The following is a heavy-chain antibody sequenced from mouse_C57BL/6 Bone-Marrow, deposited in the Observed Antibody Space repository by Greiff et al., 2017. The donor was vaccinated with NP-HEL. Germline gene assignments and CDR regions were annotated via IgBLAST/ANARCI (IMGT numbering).Heavy chain of an antibody. CDR1: GFTFSSYG. CDR3: ARHYYSNYFDC. CDR2: ISSGGSYT. J-gene: IGHJ2*01. Sequence: EVKLMESGGDLVKPGGSLKLSCAASGFTFSSYGMSWVRQTPDKRLAWVATISSGGSYTYYPDSVKGRFTISRDKAKNTLYLQMSSLKSEDTAMYYCARHYYSNYFDCWGQGTTLTVSS. D-gene: IGHD2-5*01. V-gene: IGHV5-6*01.